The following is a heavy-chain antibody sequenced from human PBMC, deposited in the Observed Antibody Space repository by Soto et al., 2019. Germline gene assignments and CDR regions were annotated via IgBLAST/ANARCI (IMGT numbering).Heavy chain of an antibody. V-gene: IGHV2-5*02. Sequence: SGPTLVKPTQTLTLTCTFSGFSLSTSGVGVGWIRQPPGKALEWLALIYWDDDKRYSPSLKSRLTITKDTSKNQVVLTMTNMDPVDTATYYCAHRPITIFGVVITAFDYWGQGTLVTVSS. D-gene: IGHD3-3*01. CDR3: AHRPITIFGVVITAFDY. CDR2: IYWDDDK. CDR1: GFSLSTSGVG. J-gene: IGHJ4*02.